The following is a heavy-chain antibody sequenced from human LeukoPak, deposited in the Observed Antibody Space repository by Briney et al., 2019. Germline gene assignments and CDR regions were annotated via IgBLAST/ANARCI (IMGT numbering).Heavy chain of an antibody. CDR3: AKVRADYDVLTAIFDY. CDR1: GLTFSSYG. CDR2: ISYDGSKK. V-gene: IGHV3-30*18. D-gene: IGHD3-9*01. J-gene: IGHJ4*02. Sequence: PGRSLRLSCAASGLTFSSYGMHWVRQAPGKGLEWVAVISYDGSKKYYADSVKGRFTISRDNSKNTLFLQMNSLRAEDTAVYYCAKVRADYDVLTAIFDYWGQGTLVTVSS.